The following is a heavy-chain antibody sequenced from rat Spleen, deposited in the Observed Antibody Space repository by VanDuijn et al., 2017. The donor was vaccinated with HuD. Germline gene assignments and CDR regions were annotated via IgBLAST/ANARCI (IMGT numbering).Heavy chain of an antibody. D-gene: IGHD1-2*01. V-gene: IGHV5-31*01. CDR1: GFIFSDYY. J-gene: IGHJ3*01. CDR2: ITNASGRT. Sequence: EVQLVESGGGLVQPGRSLKLSCAASGFIFSDYYMAWVRQAPGKGLEWVASITNASGRTYYPDSVKGRFTISRDTAQNTLYLQMNSLRSEDTATYYCTRRYSSNFFAYWGQGTLVTVSS. CDR3: TRRYSSNFFAY.